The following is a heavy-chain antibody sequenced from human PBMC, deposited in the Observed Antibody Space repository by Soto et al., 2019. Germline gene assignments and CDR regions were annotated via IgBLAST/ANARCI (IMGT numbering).Heavy chain of an antibody. Sequence: ASVKVSCKASGYTFSGFYMHWVLQAPGQGLEWMGWINPNSGGTKYAEKFQGRVTMTRDTSISTAYVELSRLTSDDTAVYYCASAAVTGTAGLDFWGQGTLVTV. J-gene: IGHJ4*02. CDR3: ASAAVTGTAGLDF. CDR1: GYTFSGFY. V-gene: IGHV1-2*02. D-gene: IGHD6-19*01. CDR2: INPNSGGT.